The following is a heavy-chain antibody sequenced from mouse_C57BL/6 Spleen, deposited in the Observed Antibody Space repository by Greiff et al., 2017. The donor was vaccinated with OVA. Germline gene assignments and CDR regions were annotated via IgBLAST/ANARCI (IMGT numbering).Heavy chain of an antibody. D-gene: IGHD2-4*01. CDR2: INPSNGGT. V-gene: IGHV1-53*01. Sequence: QVQLQQPGTELVKPGASVKLSCKASGYTFTSYWMHWVKQRPGQGLEWIGNINPSNGGTNYNEKFKSKATLTVDKSSSTAYMHLSSLTSEDSAVYYCARLGGLRHYAKDDWGQGTSVTVSS. CDR3: ARLGGLRHYAKDD. J-gene: IGHJ4*01. CDR1: GYTFTSYW.